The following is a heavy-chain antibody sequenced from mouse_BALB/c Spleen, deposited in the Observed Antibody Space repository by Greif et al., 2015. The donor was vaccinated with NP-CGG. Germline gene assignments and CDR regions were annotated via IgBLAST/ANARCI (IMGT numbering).Heavy chain of an antibody. CDR1: GYTFTSYW. D-gene: IGHD1-3*01. Sequence: QVQLQQPGAELVKPGASVKLSCKASGYTFTSYWMHWVKQRPGQGLEWIGEIDPSDSYTNYNQKFKGKATLTVDKSSSTAYMQLSSLTSEDSAVYYCARKDNRGYAMDYWGQGSPVTVSS. CDR2: IDPSDSYT. V-gene: IGHV1-69*02. CDR3: ARKDNRGYAMDY. J-gene: IGHJ4*01.